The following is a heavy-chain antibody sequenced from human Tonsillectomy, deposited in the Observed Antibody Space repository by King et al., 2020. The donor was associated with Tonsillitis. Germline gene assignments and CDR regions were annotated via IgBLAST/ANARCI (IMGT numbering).Heavy chain of an antibody. CDR3: ARVPYYYDSSGSFDY. CDR2: IYHSGST. D-gene: IGHD3-22*01. CDR1: GFSISSGYY. Sequence: QLQESGPGLVKPSETLSLTCVVSGFSISSGYYWGWIRQPPGKGLEWIGSIYHSGSTYNNPSLKSRVTISVDTSKNQFSLKLSSVTAADTAVYYCARVPYYYDSSGSFDYWGQGTLVTVSS. V-gene: IGHV4-38-2*01. J-gene: IGHJ4*02.